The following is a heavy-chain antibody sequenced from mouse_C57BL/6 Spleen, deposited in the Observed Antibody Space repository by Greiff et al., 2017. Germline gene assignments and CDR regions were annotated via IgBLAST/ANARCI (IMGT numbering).Heavy chain of an antibody. CDR3: ARSYYYGSSYDWYFDV. CDR2: INPSNGGT. V-gene: IGHV1-53*01. Sequence: VQLQQPGAELVKPGASVKVSCKASGYTFTSYWMHWVKQRPGQGLEWIGNINPSNGGTNYNEKFKSKATLTVDKSSSTAYMQHSSLTSEDSAVYYCARSYYYGSSYDWYFDVWGTGTTVTVSS. J-gene: IGHJ1*03. CDR1: GYTFTSYW. D-gene: IGHD1-1*01.